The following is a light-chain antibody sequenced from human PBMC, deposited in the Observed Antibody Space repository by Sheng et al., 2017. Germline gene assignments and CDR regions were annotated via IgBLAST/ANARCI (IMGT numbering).Light chain of an antibody. V-gene: IGKV3-20*01. CDR3: QQYGSSPT. Sequence: EIVLTQSPATLSLSPGERATLSCRASQSVSSYLAWYQQKPGQAPRLLIYDASNRATGIPDRFRGSGSGTDFTLTISRLEPEDFAVYYCQQYGSSPTFGQGTKVEIK. J-gene: IGKJ1*01. CDR1: QSVSSY. CDR2: DAS.